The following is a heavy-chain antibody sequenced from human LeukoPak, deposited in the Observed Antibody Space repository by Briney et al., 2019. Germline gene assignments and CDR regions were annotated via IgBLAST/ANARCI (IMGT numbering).Heavy chain of an antibody. CDR2: ISGSGGST. Sequence: GGSLRLSCAASGFTFSIYAMSWVRHAPGKGREWVSAISGSGGSTYYADSARGRFTISRDNSKNTLYLQMNSLRADDTVVYYCAKPFYGDYPYDACDIWGQGTMVRVS. CDR3: AKPFYGDYPYDACDI. D-gene: IGHD4-17*01. J-gene: IGHJ3*02. V-gene: IGHV3-23*01. CDR1: GFTFSIYA.